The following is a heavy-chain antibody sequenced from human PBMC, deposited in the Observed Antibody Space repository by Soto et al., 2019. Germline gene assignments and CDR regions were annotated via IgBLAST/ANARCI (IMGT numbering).Heavy chain of an antibody. Sequence: EVELLESGGGLVQPEGSLRLSCAASGFTFSTYAMGWVRQAPGKGLEWVSVVSSGGGTHYADSVKGRFTVSRDNSKSTLSLQMSSLRADDTAVYYCATRRGAGGHFDYWGQGALVTVSS. CDR2: VSSGGGT. J-gene: IGHJ4*02. CDR3: ATRRGAGGHFDY. V-gene: IGHV3-23*01. CDR1: GFTFSTYA. D-gene: IGHD2-15*01.